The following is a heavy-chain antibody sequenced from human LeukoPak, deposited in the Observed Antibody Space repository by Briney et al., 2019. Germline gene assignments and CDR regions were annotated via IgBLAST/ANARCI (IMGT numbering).Heavy chain of an antibody. Sequence: GASVKVSCKASGGTFSSYAISWVRQAPGQGLEWMGGIIPIFGTANYAQKFQGRVTITADESTSTAYMELSSLRSEDTAVYYCASLGTAVGGLGGDFWGQGTLVTVSS. CDR1: GGTFSSYA. V-gene: IGHV1-69*13. J-gene: IGHJ4*02. CDR3: ASLGTAVGGLGGDF. D-gene: IGHD6-13*01. CDR2: IIPIFGTA.